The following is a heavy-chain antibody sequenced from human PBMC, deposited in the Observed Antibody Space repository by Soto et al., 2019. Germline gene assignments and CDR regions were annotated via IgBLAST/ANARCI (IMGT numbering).Heavy chain of an antibody. J-gene: IGHJ6*02. CDR3: ARDSAPMRDYYYYGMDV. CDR2: IIPIFGTA. Sequence: SVKVSCKASGGTFSSYAISWVRQAPGQGLEWMGGIIPIFGTANYAQKFQGRVTITADKSTSTAYMELSSLRSEDTAVYYCARDSAPMRDYYYYGMDVWGQGTTVTVSS. CDR1: GGTFSSYA. V-gene: IGHV1-69*06.